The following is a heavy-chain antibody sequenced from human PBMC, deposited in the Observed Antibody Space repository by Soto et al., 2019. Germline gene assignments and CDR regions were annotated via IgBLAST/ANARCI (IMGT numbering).Heavy chain of an antibody. J-gene: IGHJ2*01. CDR2: VTGSGDNT. CDR1: GFTFSSYA. CDR3: AKDIKPQGPPVGYFDL. Sequence: PGGSLRLSCAASGFTFSSYAMSWVRQAPGKGLERVSGVTGSGDNTYYADSVKGRFTISRDNSKNTLYLQMNSLRAEDTAVYYCAKDIKPQGPPVGYFDLWGRGTLVTVSS. V-gene: IGHV3-23*01.